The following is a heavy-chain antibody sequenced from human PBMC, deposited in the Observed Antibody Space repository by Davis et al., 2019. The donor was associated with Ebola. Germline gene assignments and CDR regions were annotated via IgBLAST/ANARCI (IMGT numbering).Heavy chain of an antibody. CDR2: INHSGSS. D-gene: IGHD2-15*01. CDR1: GGSFRGSY. CDR3: ARGPVVVVSATLYWYFDL. Sequence: PSETLSLTCAIYGGSFRGSYWSWIRQSPGKGLEWIGEINHSGSSTYNPSLKSRVTLSIDTFKNKFSLNLNSVTAADTAVYYCARGPVVVVSATLYWYFDLWGRGSLVTVSS. V-gene: IGHV4-34*01. J-gene: IGHJ2*01.